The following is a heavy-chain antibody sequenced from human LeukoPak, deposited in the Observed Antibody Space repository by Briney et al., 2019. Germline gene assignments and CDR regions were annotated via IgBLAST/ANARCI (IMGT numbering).Heavy chain of an antibody. J-gene: IGHJ4*02. CDR2: IHYIGNT. CDR3: ARVRNDYFFDY. V-gene: IGHV4-31*03. Sequence: SETLSLTCTVSGDSISTSGYYWSWLRQHPGTGLEWIAYIHYIGNTYYNPSRESRVTMSEDTSSNQFSLNVASVTAADTAIYYCARVRNDYFFDYWGQGILVTVSS. D-gene: IGHD1-1*01. CDR1: GDSISTSGYY.